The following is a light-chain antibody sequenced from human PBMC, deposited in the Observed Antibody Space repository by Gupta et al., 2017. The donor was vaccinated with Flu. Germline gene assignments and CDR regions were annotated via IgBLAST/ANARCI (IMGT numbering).Light chain of an antibody. J-gene: IGLJ2*01. V-gene: IGLV1-40*01. CDR2: DSS. CDR3: QTYDGTLSGPI. CDR1: SSSIGAGYD. Sequence: QSVLPQPPAVSGAPGQRATIACTGSSSSIGAGYDFHWYQQSPGAVPKLLIFDSSSRHSGVPDRISGSKSGTSASLTITGLQADDEADYYCQTYDGTLSGPILGGGTKLTVL.